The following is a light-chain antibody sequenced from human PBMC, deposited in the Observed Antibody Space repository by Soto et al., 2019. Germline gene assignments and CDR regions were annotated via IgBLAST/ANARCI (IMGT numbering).Light chain of an antibody. CDR1: SSDVGSYNR. CDR3: SSYTSSSTYV. Sequence: SVLTQPPYVSGSPGQPVTTSCHGTSSDVGSYNRVSWYQQPPGTAPKVMIYDVSNRPSGVPDRFSGSKSGNTASLTISGLQAEDESDYYCSSYTSSSTYVFGTATKVTVL. V-gene: IGLV2-18*02. J-gene: IGLJ1*01. CDR2: DVS.